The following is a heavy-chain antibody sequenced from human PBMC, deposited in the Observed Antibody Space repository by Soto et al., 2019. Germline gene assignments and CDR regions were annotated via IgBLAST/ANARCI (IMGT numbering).Heavy chain of an antibody. D-gene: IGHD2-15*01. J-gene: IGHJ6*02. CDR1: GDSMSGYH. Sequence: SETLSLTCTVSGDSMSGYHWNWIRQPPGKGLQWIGYFHNSGSTTYNSSLKSRVTISIDTSKNQFSLKLTSVTAADTAVYYCARASGDIVFYYGMDVWGQGTTVTVSS. V-gene: IGHV4-59*12. CDR2: FHNSGST. CDR3: ARASGDIVFYYGMDV.